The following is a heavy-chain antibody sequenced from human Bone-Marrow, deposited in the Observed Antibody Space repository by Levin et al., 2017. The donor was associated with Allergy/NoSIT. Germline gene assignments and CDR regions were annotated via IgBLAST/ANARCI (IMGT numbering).Heavy chain of an antibody. CDR1: GDSISGSY. CDR2: IHSSGST. V-gene: IGHV4-4*07. J-gene: IGHJ3*02. CDR3: ARRSRIVAAGDAFDI. Sequence: ESLKISCTVSGDSISGSYWSWIRQPAGKGLEWIGRIHSSGSTNYNSSLKSRVTVSVDTSKNQFSLKLSSVTAADTAVYYCARRSRIVAAGDAFDIWGQGTIVTVSS. D-gene: IGHD6-13*01.